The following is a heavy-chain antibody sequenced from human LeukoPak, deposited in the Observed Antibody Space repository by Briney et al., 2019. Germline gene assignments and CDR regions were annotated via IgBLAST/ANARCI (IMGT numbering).Heavy chain of an antibody. Sequence: TGGSLRLSCAASGFTVSSNYMTWVRQPPGKGLEWIGEINHSGSTNYNPSLKSRVTISVDTSKNQFSLKLSSVTAADTAVYYCARAKDYDILTGFLGDWFDPWGQGTLVTVSS. CDR1: GFTVSSNY. D-gene: IGHD3-9*01. CDR2: INHSGST. J-gene: IGHJ5*02. V-gene: IGHV4-34*01. CDR3: ARAKDYDILTGFLGDWFDP.